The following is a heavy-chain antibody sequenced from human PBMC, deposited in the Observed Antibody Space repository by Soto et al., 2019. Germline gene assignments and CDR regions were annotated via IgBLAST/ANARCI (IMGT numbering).Heavy chain of an antibody. CDR3: ARDSPASNPI. D-gene: IGHD6-25*01. CDR2: VDYSGST. CDR1: GGSISSYY. J-gene: IGHJ3*02. Sequence: KPSEILSLTCTVSGGSISSYYWSWIRQPPGKGLEWIGYVDYSGSTNYNPSLKSRVTISLDMSKSQFSLKLSSVTAADTAVYYCARDSPASNPIWGQGAMVTVSS. V-gene: IGHV4-59*01.